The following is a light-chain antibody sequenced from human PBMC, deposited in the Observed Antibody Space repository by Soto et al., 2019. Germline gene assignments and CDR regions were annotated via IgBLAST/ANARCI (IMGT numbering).Light chain of an antibody. CDR1: ANDVGGHNY. V-gene: IGLV2-11*01. CDR2: DVT. CDR3: YSYAGTYTFV. Sequence: QSALTQPRSVSGSPGQSATISCTGTANDVGGHNYVSWYQQHPGAASKLLIYDVTERPSGVPDRFSGSKSGNTASLTISGLQTEDEADYYCYSYAGTYTFVFGTGTKV. J-gene: IGLJ1*01.